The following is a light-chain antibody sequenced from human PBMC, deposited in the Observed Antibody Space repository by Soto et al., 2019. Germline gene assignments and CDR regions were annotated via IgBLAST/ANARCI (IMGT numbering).Light chain of an antibody. J-gene: IGKJ5*01. Sequence: DIQLTQSPSFLSASVGDRVTISCGASQAMSTYVAWYQQKPGKAPKLLIYGASTLQSGVPSRFSGSESGAEFTLTISSLQPEDFATYYCQQLHSYPITFGQGTRLEIK. CDR1: QAMSTY. V-gene: IGKV1-9*01. CDR3: QQLHSYPIT. CDR2: GAS.